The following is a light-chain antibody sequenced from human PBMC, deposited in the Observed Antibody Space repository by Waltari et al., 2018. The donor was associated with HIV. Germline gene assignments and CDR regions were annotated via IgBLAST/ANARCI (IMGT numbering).Light chain of an antibody. V-gene: IGLV3-1*01. CDR2: QDK. J-gene: IGLJ1*01. CDR1: NLGDKY. CDR3: QVWDSGTGV. Sequence: SYDLTQPPSVSVSPGQTATITCSGDNLGDKYVSWHQQKPGQSPVLVIHQDKKRPSGISERFSGSNSGNPATLTISGTQAMDEAVYYCQVWDSGTGVFGPGTKVTVL.